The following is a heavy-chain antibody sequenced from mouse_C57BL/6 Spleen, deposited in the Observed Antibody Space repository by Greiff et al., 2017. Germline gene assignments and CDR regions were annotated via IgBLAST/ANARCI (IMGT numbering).Heavy chain of an antibody. CDR1: GFTFSDYG. J-gene: IGHJ2*01. CDR3: ARSSYDYFDY. Sequence: EVKLVESGGGLVKPGGSLKLSCAASGFTFSDYGMHWVRQAPGKGLEWVAYISSGSSTSYYADTVKGRFTISRDNAKNTLFLQMTSLRSEDTAMYYCARSSYDYFDYWGQGTTLTVSS. CDR2: ISSGSSTS. D-gene: IGHD1-1*01. V-gene: IGHV5-17*01.